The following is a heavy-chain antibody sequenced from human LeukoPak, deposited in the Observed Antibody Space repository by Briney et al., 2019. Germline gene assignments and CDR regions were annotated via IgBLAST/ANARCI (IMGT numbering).Heavy chain of an antibody. CDR2: SRSKAAGYTT. CDR3: ARGYNGFDS. Sequence: PGGSLRLSCAASGFTFSDHYMDWVRLAPRMGLEWVARSRSKAAGYTTEYGTSVRGRFTISRDVSKNSLYLQMNSLKIEDTAVYYCARGYNGFDSWGQGTLVTVSS. J-gene: IGHJ4*02. CDR1: GFTFSDHY. D-gene: IGHD5-24*01. V-gene: IGHV3-72*01.